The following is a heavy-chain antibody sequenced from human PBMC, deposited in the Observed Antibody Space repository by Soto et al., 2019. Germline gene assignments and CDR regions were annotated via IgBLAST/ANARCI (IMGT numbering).Heavy chain of an antibody. V-gene: IGHV1-18*01. J-gene: IGHJ6*02. CDR2: ISTYNDNT. CDR3: ARLRYSGYHTKFFYCRDV. D-gene: IGHD5-12*01. CDR1: GYTLHNCG. Sequence: QVHLEQSGIEVKKPGASVKVSVKASGYTLHNCGISWVRQEPGQGHEWRGWISTYNDNTKYALNFQGRVTMATVTGTITASMELRSLRPDVTAFYYCARLRYSGYHTKFFYCRDVWGQGTTVSVSS.